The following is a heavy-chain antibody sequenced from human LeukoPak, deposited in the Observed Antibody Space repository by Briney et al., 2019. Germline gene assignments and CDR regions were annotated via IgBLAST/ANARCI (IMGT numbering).Heavy chain of an antibody. CDR3: ARGSSIMITFGGVYDAFDI. Sequence: GGSLRLSCAASGFTFSTYGMNWVRQAPGRGLEWVAFIRYDGSNKYYADSVKGRFTISRDNSKNTLYLQMNSLRAEDTAVYYCARGSSIMITFGGVYDAFDIWGQGTMVTVSS. J-gene: IGHJ3*02. D-gene: IGHD3-16*01. CDR1: GFTFSTYG. CDR2: IRYDGSNK. V-gene: IGHV3-30*02.